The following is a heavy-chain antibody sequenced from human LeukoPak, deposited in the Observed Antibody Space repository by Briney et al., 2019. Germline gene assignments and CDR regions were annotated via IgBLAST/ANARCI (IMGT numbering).Heavy chain of an antibody. V-gene: IGHV1-46*01. D-gene: IGHD5-12*01. CDR1: GYTFTSYY. J-gene: IGHJ3*02. Sequence: GASVKVSCKASGYTFTSYYMHWVRQAPGQGLEWMGIINPSGGSTSYAQKFQGRVTMTRDRSTSTVYMELSSLRSEDTAVYYCARDQAATLDAFDIWGQGTMVTVSS. CDR3: ARDQAATLDAFDI. CDR2: INPSGGST.